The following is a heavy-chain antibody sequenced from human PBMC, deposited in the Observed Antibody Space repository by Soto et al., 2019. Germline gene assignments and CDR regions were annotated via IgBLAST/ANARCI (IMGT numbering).Heavy chain of an antibody. J-gene: IGHJ4*02. Sequence: SETLSLTCTVSGGSISSSSYYWGWIRQPPGKGLEWIGSIYYSGSTYYNPSLKSRVTISVDTSKNQFSLKLSSVTAADTAVYYCARQSNIEHELDYWGQGTLVTVSS. D-gene: IGHD5-12*01. V-gene: IGHV4-39*01. CDR1: GGSISSSSYY. CDR2: IYYSGST. CDR3: ARQSNIEHELDY.